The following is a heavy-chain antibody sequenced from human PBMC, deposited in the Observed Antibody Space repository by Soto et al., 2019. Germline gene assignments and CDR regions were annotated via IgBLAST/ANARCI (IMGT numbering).Heavy chain of an antibody. J-gene: IGHJ4*02. D-gene: IGHD3-10*01. CDR3: ARHMYYYGSGLFWFDY. V-gene: IGHV4-39*01. CDR1: GGSISSTSYY. CDR2: IYYSGTT. Sequence: QLQLQESGPGLVKPSETLSLTCTVSGGSISSTSYYWGWIRQPPGKGLEWIGSIYYSGTTYYTPSLKSRVTISVDTSKSQFSLKLTSVTSADTAVYYCARHMYYYGSGLFWFDYWGQGTLVTVSS.